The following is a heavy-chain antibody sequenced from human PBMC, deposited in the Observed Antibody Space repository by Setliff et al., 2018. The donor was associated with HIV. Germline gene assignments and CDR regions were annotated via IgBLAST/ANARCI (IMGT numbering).Heavy chain of an antibody. CDR1: GFSIGDHY. V-gene: IGHV3-72*01. D-gene: IGHD6-13*01. CDR3: ARESRIAASNSASFDC. CDR2: TKNQANGLTT. J-gene: IGHJ4*02. Sequence: PGGSMRLSCVASGFSIGDHYMVWVRQAPGKGLEWVGRTKNQANGLTTEYAASVQGRFTISRDESKNSLFLQMNSLGVEDTAVYYCARESRIAASNSASFDCWGQGTLFTGSS.